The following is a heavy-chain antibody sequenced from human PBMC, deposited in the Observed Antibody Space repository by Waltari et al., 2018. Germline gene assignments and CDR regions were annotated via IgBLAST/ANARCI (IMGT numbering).Heavy chain of an antibody. V-gene: IGHV4-59*01. J-gene: IGHJ4*02. Sequence: QVQLQESGPGLVKPSETLSLTCTVSGGSISSYYCSWIRQPPGKGLEWIGYIYYSGSTNYNPSLKSRVTISVDTSKNQFSLKLSSVTAADTAVYYCASSRWYYYDSSGNPPIAFDYWGQGTLVTVSS. CDR3: ASSRWYYYDSSGNPPIAFDY. CDR2: IYYSGST. D-gene: IGHD3-22*01. CDR1: GGSISSYY.